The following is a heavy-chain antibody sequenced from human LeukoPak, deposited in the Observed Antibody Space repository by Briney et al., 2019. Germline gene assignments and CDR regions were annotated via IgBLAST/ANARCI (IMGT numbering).Heavy chain of an antibody. D-gene: IGHD3-10*01. J-gene: IGHJ3*02. CDR3: AREKGPLIRAMPFEM. V-gene: IGHV3-23*01. CDR1: GVTFSTYG. Sequence: GGSLRLSCAASGVTFSTYGMSWVREAPGKGVEWGSAIRGSGGSTYYADSVKGRFTISRENAQNSLYMRINSLRSEDTAVYSCAREKGPLIRAMPFEMSGQGTMVTVSS. CDR2: IRGSGGST.